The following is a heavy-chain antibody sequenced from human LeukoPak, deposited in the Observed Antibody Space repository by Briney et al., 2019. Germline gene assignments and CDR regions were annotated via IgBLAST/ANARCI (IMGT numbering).Heavy chain of an antibody. CDR2: ISSSSSYI. J-gene: IGHJ5*02. D-gene: IGHD3-9*01. V-gene: IGHV3-21*01. CDR3: ARDGVTTYYDILTGYYAAGWFDP. Sequence: GGSLRLSCAASGFDVSSHHMVWVRQAPGKGLEWVSSISSSSSYIYYADSVKGRFTISRDNAKNSLYLQMNSLRAEDTAVYYCARDGVTTYYDILTGYYAAGWFDPWGQGTLVTVSS. CDR1: GFDVSSHH.